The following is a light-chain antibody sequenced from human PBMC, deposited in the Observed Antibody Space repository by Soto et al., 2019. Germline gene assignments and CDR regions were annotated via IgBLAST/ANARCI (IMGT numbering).Light chain of an antibody. CDR2: EVN. J-gene: IGLJ2*01. CDR3: TSYTTSSTLV. Sequence: QSALTQPASVSGSPGQSITISCTGTSSDVGGYNYVSWYQQHPGKVPKLIIYEVNNRPSGVSNRFSGSKSGNTASLTISGLQAEDEADYYCTSYTTSSTLVFGGGTKVTVL. V-gene: IGLV2-14*01. CDR1: SSDVGGYNY.